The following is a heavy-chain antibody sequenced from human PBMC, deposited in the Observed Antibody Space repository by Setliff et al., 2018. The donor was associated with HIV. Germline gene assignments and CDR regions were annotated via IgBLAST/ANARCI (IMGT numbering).Heavy chain of an antibody. Sequence: SETLSLTCTVSGDFISSGNFHWNWIRQPAGKGPEWIGLIYTRGSASYNPSLMSRVTMSLDTSKNQLSLKLSSVTAADTAVYYCTRWMTSRINRRHLRGDWFDPWGQGSLVTVSS. D-gene: IGHD1-1*01. CDR2: IYTRGSA. V-gene: IGHV4-61*02. J-gene: IGHJ5*02. CDR1: GDFISSGNFH. CDR3: TRWMTSRINRRHLRGDWFDP.